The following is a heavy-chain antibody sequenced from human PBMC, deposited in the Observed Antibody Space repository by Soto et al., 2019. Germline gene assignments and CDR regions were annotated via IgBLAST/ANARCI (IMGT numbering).Heavy chain of an antibody. V-gene: IGHV3-48*03. J-gene: IGHJ4*02. CDR2: ISGSGVTT. CDR1: GFKFSSHE. D-gene: IGHD2-8*01. CDR3: ARGGVY. Sequence: PGVSLRLSYAASGFKFSSHEMNWVRQAPGKGLEWISYISGSGVTTYYADSVRGRFIVSRDNAQESLFLQMNSLRVEDTAIYYCARGGVYWGQGTLVTVSS.